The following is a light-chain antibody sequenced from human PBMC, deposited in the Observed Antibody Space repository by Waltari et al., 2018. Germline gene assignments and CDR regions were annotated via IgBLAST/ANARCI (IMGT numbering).Light chain of an antibody. J-gene: IGKJ2*01. Sequence: DIQMTQSPSTLSAYVGDRVTITCRASQSISNYLAWYQQKPGKAPNLLIYKASILKSGVSSRFSGSGSGTQFTLTISSLQPGDFATYFCQQYNTYSSFGQGTKLEIK. V-gene: IGKV1-5*03. CDR1: QSISNY. CDR2: KAS. CDR3: QQYNTYSS.